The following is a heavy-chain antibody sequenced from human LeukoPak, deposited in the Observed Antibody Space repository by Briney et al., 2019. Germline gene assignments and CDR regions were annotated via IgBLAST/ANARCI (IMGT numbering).Heavy chain of an antibody. Sequence: PGGSLRLSCAASGFTFSSYSMNWVRQAPGQGLEWVSYISSSSSTIYYADSVKGRFTISRDNAKNSLYLQMNSLRDEDTAVYYCAREGHYDFWSGYYWFDPWGQGTLVTVSS. V-gene: IGHV3-48*02. J-gene: IGHJ5*02. CDR1: GFTFSSYS. D-gene: IGHD3-3*01. CDR2: ISSSSSTI. CDR3: AREGHYDFWSGYYWFDP.